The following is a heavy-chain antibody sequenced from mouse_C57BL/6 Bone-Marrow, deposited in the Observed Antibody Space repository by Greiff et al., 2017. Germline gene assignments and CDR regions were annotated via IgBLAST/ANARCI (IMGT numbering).Heavy chain of an antibody. J-gene: IGHJ2*01. D-gene: IGHD2-10*01. CDR2: IDPSDSYT. V-gene: IGHV1-59*01. CDR3: ARPYYGNWDFDY. CDR1: GYTFTSYW. Sequence: QVQLKQPGAELVRPGTSVKLSCKASGYTFTSYWMHWVKQRPGQGLEWIGVIDPSDSYTNYNQKFKGKVTLTVDTSSSTAYMQLISLTSEDSAVXYCARPYYGNWDFDYWGQGTTLTVSS.